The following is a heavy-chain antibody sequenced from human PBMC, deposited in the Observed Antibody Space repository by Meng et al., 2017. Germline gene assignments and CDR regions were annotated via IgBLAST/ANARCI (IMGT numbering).Heavy chain of an antibody. Sequence: GESLKISCAASGFTFSSYWMHWVRQAPGKGLVWVSRINSDGSSTSYADSVKGRFTISRDNAKNTLYLQMNSLRAEDTAVYYCARAAEMATIDYYYYGMDVWGQGTTVTVSS. V-gene: IGHV3-74*01. J-gene: IGHJ6*02. CDR3: ARAAEMATIDYYYYGMDV. D-gene: IGHD5-24*01. CDR2: INSDGSST. CDR1: GFTFSSYW.